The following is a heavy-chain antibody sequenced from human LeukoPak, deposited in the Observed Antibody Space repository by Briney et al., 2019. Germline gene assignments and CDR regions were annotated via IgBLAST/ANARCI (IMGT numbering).Heavy chain of an antibody. J-gene: IGHJ4*02. V-gene: IGHV1-18*01. CDR1: GFTFTSYG. D-gene: IGHD5-18*01. Sequence: PGGSLRLSCAASGFTFTSYGISWVRQAPGQGLEWMGWISAYNGNTNYAQKLQGRVTMTTDTSTSTAYMELRSLRSDGTAVYYCARESYGSYWGQGTLVTVSS. CDR3: ARESYGSY. CDR2: ISAYNGNT.